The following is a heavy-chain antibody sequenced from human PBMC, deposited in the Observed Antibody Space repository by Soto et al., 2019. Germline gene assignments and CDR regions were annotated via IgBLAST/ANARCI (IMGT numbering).Heavy chain of an antibody. CDR1: GYTFTSYG. V-gene: IGHV1-18*01. D-gene: IGHD1-1*01. J-gene: IGHJ4*02. CDR2: ISAHNGNT. CDR3: ARGRYGDY. Sequence: QGHLVQSGAEVKKPGASVKVSCKGSGYTFTSYGITWVRQAPGQGLEWMGWISAHNGNTNYAQKLQGRVTVTRETSTSTAYMGLSSLRSDDTAVYYCARGRYGDYWGQGALVTVSS.